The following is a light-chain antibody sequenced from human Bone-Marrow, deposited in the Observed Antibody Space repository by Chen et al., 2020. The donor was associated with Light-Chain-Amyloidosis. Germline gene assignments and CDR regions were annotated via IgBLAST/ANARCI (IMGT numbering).Light chain of an antibody. J-gene: IGKJ4*01. V-gene: IGKV3-11*01. Sequence: EIVLTQSPATLSLSPGERATLSCRASQSVSRYLAWYQQKPGQAPRLLIYDASNRATGIPARFSGSGSGTDFTLTISSLEPEDFAVYYCQQRSSWRTFGGGTRVEIK. CDR1: QSVSRY. CDR3: QQRSSWRT. CDR2: DAS.